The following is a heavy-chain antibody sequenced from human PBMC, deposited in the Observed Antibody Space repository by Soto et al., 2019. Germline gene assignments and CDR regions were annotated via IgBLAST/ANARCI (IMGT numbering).Heavy chain of an antibody. CDR1: GFTFSSYA. D-gene: IGHD3-22*01. J-gene: IGHJ4*02. CDR2: ISGSGVST. Sequence: PGGSLGLSCAASGFTFSSYAVGWVCQATGKGLEWVSAISGSGVSTYYADSVKGRFTISRDNSKNTLYLQMNSLRAEDTAVYYCAKSPGMYYYDSSGYYHYDYWGQGTLVTVSS. V-gene: IGHV3-23*01. CDR3: AKSPGMYYYDSSGYYHYDY.